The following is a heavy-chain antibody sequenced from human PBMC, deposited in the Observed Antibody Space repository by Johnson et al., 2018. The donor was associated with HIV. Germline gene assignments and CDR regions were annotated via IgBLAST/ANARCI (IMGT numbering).Heavy chain of an antibody. CDR3: SRQPWDGSDI. Sequence: VQLVESGGGLVQPGGSLRLSCVGSSNYKSWVRQAPGKGLEWVSVIYSGGSTYYADSVKGRFTISRDTSTGTVYLQMNSLRVEDTAVYYCSRQPWDGSDILGQGTAVTVSS. V-gene: IGHV3-66*04. CDR1: SSNY. J-gene: IGHJ3*02. CDR2: IYSGGST.